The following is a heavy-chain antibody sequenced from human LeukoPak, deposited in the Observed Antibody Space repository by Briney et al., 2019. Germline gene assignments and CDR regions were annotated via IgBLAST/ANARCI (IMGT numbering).Heavy chain of an antibody. Sequence: GGSLRLSCAASKFTFSSYGMHWVRQAPGKGLEWVAVISYDGSNKYYADSVKGRFTISRDNAKNSLYLQMNSLRAEDTALHYCARRVYYYDTSPTLLGMGFDYWGQGTLVTVSS. CDR1: KFTFSSYG. D-gene: IGHD3-22*01. CDR2: ISYDGSNK. V-gene: IGHV3-30*03. CDR3: ARRVYYYDTSPTLLGMGFDY. J-gene: IGHJ4*02.